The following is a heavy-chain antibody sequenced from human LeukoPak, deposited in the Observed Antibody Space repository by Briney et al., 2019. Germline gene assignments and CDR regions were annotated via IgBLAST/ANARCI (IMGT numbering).Heavy chain of an antibody. D-gene: IGHD1-7*01. Sequence: ASVKVSCKASGGTFSSYAISWVRQAPGQGLEWMGGIIPIFGTASYAQKFQGRVTITTDESTSTAYMELSSLRSEDTAVYYCARGEHYGSITGTRWFDPWGQGTLVTVSS. V-gene: IGHV1-69*05. CDR1: GGTFSSYA. CDR3: ARGEHYGSITGTRWFDP. CDR2: IIPIFGTA. J-gene: IGHJ5*02.